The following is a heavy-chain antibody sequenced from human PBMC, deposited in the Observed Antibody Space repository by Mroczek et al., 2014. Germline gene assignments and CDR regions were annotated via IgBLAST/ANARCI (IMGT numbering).Heavy chain of an antibody. Sequence: VQLVESGPRTGEAFDRPCPSPALSLVAPSAVVVTTGAGSAEHPGKGLEWIGYIYYSGSTYYNPSLKSRVTISVDTSKNQFSLKLSSVTAADTAVYYCARGGSGDLEGAFDIWGQGDNGHRLF. D-gene: IGHD3-10*01. CDR2: IYYSGST. CDR3: ARGGSGDLEGAFDI. CDR1: VAPSAVVVTT. J-gene: IGHJ3*02. V-gene: IGHV4-31*03.